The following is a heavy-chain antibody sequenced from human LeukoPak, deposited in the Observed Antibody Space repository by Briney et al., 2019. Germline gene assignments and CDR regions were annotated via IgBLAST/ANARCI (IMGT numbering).Heavy chain of an antibody. D-gene: IGHD3-9*01. Sequence: SETLFLTCTVSGGSISGSSYYWGWIRQPPGKGLEWIGSIYYSGSTYYKPSLKSRVTISLDTSKNHFYLKLSSVTAADTAVYYCARGSYDILTGYSTLGEYWGQGTLVTVSS. CDR1: GGSISGSSYY. CDR3: ARGSYDILTGYSTLGEY. J-gene: IGHJ4*02. V-gene: IGHV4-39*02. CDR2: IYYSGST.